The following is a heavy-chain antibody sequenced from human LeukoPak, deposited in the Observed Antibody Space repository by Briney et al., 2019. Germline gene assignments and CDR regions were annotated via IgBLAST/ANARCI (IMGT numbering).Heavy chain of an antibody. CDR3: ARVQGIGTLGFDY. V-gene: IGHV3-64*01. CDR1: GFTFSSYA. CDR2: ISSNGGST. Sequence: GVSLRLSCAASGFTFSSYAMHWVRKAPGKGLEYVSAISSNGGSTYYANSVKGRFTISRDNSKNTLYLQMGSLRAEDMAVYYCARVQGIGTLGFDYWGQGTLVTVSS. J-gene: IGHJ4*02. D-gene: IGHD1-1*01.